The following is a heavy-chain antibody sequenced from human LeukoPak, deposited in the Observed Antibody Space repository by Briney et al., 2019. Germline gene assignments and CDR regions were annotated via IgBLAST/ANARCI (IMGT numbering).Heavy chain of an antibody. CDR2: INTDGTGT. CDR3: ARHSTSIFGVVTEDY. CDR1: GFTFSNYW. D-gene: IGHD3-3*01. V-gene: IGHV3-74*01. J-gene: IGHJ4*02. Sequence: PGGSLRLSCAASGFTFSNYWMHWDRQAPGKGLVWVSRINTDGTGTSYADSVKGRFTISRDNAKNTLYLQMNSLRVEDTAVYYCARHSTSIFGVVTEDYWGQGTLVTVSS.